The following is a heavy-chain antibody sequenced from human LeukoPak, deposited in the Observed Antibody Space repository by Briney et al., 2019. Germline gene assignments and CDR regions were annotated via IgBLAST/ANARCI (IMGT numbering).Heavy chain of an antibody. CDR1: GYTFTSYY. CDR2: INPSGGST. CDR3: ARAERVTMVRGVIVPGYFDP. Sequence: GASVKVSCKASGYTFTSYYMHWVRQAPGQGLEWMGIINPSGGSTSYAQKFQGRVTMTRDMSTSTVYMELSSLRSEDTAVYYCARAERVTMVRGVIVPGYFDPWGQGTLVTVSS. J-gene: IGHJ5*02. D-gene: IGHD3-10*01. V-gene: IGHV1-46*01.